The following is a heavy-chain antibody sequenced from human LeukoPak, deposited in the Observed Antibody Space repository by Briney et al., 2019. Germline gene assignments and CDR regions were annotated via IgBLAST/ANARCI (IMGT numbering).Heavy chain of an antibody. V-gene: IGHV4-59*01. CDR3: ARENGDDAFDI. D-gene: IGHD4-17*01. Sequence: SETLSLTCTASGGSISSYDRSWIRQPPGKGLEWIGDIYYSGSTNYNPSLKSRVTISVDTSKNQFSLKLSSVTAADAAVYYCARENGDDAFDIWGQGTMVTVSS. CDR1: GGSISSYD. CDR2: IYYSGST. J-gene: IGHJ3*02.